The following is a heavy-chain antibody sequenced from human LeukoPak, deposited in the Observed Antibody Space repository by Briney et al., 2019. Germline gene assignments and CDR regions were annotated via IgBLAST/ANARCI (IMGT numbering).Heavy chain of an antibody. V-gene: IGHV3-23*01. J-gene: IGHJ4*02. Sequence: GGSLRLPCVASGFTFSSYAMSWVRQAPGKGLEWVSGISTSGVSIYYADSVKGRFTISRDNSKNTLYLQMNSLRAEDTAVYYCAKLSGNYDYWGQGTLVTVSS. CDR2: ISTSGVSI. CDR1: GFTFSSYA. D-gene: IGHD5-12*01. CDR3: AKLSGNYDY.